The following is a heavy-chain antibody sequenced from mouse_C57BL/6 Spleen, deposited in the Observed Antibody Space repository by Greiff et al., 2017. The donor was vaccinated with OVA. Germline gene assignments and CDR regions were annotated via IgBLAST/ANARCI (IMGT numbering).Heavy chain of an antibody. CDR3: ARTFWDPFFAY. J-gene: IGHJ3*01. CDR2: INPNNGGT. CDR1: GYTFTDYN. D-gene: IGHD4-1*01. Sequence: EVKLQESGPELVKPGASVKMSCKASGYTFTDYNMHWVKQSHGKSLEWIGYINPNNGGTSYNQKFKGKATLTVNKSSSTAYMELRSLTSEDSAVYYCARTFWDPFFAYWGQGTLVTVSA. V-gene: IGHV1-22*01.